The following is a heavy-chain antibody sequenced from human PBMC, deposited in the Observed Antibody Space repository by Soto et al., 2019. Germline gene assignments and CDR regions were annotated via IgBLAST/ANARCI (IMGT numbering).Heavy chain of an antibody. Sequence: GGSLKLSCAASGFTFDDYTMHWVRQAPGKGLEWVSLISWDGGSTYYADSVKGRFTISRDNSKNSLYLQMNSLRTEDTALYYCAKDYCGGDCDYGPLDYWGQGTLVTVSS. J-gene: IGHJ4*02. CDR3: AKDYCGGDCDYGPLDY. CDR1: GFTFDDYT. V-gene: IGHV3-43*01. D-gene: IGHD2-21*02. CDR2: ISWDGGST.